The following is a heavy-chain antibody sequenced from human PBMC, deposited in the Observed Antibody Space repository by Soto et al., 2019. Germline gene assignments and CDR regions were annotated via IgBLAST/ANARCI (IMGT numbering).Heavy chain of an antibody. CDR2: IKSKIAGGTT. Sequence: GGSLRLSCAASGFTFSNGWMSWVRQAPGKGLEWVGRIKSKIAGGTTDYSAPVKGRFTISRDDSKDTLYLQMNSLITEDTAVYYCAKKSSDFWSGYYTYDWFDPWGQGTLVTVSS. CDR1: GFTFSNGW. V-gene: IGHV3-15*01. CDR3: AKKSSDFWSGYYTYDWFDP. D-gene: IGHD3-3*01. J-gene: IGHJ5*02.